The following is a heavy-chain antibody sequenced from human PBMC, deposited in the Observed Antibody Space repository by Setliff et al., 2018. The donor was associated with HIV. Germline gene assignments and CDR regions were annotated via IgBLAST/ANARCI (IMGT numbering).Heavy chain of an antibody. CDR2: INHSGTT. CDR3: ARRARNWLRPFDH. Sequence: SETLSLTCAVYGESFSDDYWSWIRQPPGWGLEWVGEINHSGTTNYNPSLMGRLNISVDTSKRQFSLDLNSVTAADTAIYYCARRARNWLRPFDHWGQGTKVTVSS. J-gene: IGHJ4*03. CDR1: GESFSDDY. D-gene: IGHD5-12*01. V-gene: IGHV4-34*01.